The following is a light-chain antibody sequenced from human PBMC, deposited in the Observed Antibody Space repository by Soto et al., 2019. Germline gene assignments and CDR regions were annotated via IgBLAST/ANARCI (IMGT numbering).Light chain of an antibody. J-gene: IGLJ3*02. CDR1: SSDVGSYNL. CDR3: CSYAGSSTWV. CDR2: ECS. V-gene: IGLV2-23*01. Sequence: QSVLTQPASVSGSPGQSITISCTGTSSDVGSYNLVSWYQQHPGKAPKLMIYECSKRPSGVSNRFSGSKSGNTGSLTISGLQAEDEADYYCCSYAGSSTWVFGGGTQLTVL.